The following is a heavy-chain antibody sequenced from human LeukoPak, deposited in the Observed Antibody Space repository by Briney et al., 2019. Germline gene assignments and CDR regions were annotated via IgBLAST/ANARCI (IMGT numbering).Heavy chain of an antibody. V-gene: IGHV1-2*02. J-gene: IGHJ4*02. D-gene: IGHD5-18*01. Sequence: ASVKVSCKASGYTFTGYYMHWVRQAPGQGLEWMGWINPNSGGTNYAQKFQGRVTMTGDTSISTAYMELGRLRSDDTAVYYCARGEYSYGYLDFDYWGQGTLVTVSS. CDR1: GYTFTGYY. CDR2: INPNSGGT. CDR3: ARGEYSYGYLDFDY.